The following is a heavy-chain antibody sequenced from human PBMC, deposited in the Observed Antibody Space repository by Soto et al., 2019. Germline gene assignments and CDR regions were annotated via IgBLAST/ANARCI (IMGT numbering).Heavy chain of an antibody. J-gene: IGHJ5*02. CDR3: ARGHNSGCNWFDP. CDR2: IYYSGST. CDR1: GGSISSGTYY. D-gene: IGHD6-19*01. V-gene: IGHV4-31*03. Sequence: QVQLQESGPGLVKPSQTLSLTCTVSGGSISSGTYYWSWIRQEPGKGPEWIGYIYYSGSTHYNPSLKSRVTMSVDTSKNQFSLILSSVTAADTAVYYCARGHNSGCNWFDPWGQGTLVTVSS.